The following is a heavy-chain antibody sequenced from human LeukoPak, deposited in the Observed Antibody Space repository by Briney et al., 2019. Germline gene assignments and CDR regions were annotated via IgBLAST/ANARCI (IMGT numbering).Heavy chain of an antibody. CDR1: GFTFSDYY. Sequence: SGGSLRLSCAAFGFTFSDYYMSWMRQAPGKGLEWISHISGSGGTIYYADSVKGRFTISRDNVQNPLFLQMNSLRVEDTAVYYCARGNWGPDYWGQGTLVTVSS. CDR2: ISGSGGTI. CDR3: ARGNWGPDY. D-gene: IGHD7-27*01. V-gene: IGHV3-11*04. J-gene: IGHJ4*02.